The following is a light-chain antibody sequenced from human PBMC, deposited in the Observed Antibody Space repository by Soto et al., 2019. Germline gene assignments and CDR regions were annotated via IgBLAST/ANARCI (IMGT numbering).Light chain of an antibody. CDR1: QSVSSN. Sequence: EIVMTQSPATLSVSPGERATLSCRASQSVSSNLAWYQQKPGQAPRLLIYGASTRATGIPASVSGSGSGTGVTITIISMKFKDLTVYSCTLYNNWPPYTFGQGTKLEIK. J-gene: IGKJ2*01. CDR3: TLYNNWPPYT. V-gene: IGKV3-15*01. CDR2: GAS.